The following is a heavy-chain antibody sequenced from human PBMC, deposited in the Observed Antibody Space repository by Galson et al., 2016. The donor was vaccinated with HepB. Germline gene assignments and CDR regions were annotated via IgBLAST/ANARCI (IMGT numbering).Heavy chain of an antibody. V-gene: IGHV3-48*01. J-gene: IGHJ4*02. CDR1: GFPFRDYS. Sequence: SLRLSCAASGFPFRDYSMDWVRQAPGRGLEWLSFISTDGSTAYYADSVRGRFTISRDNAMNSVTLQMNTLRVEDTAVYYCARGFRSNSFDFWGQGTLVSVSS. CDR3: ARGFRSNSFDF. CDR2: ISTDGSTA. D-gene: IGHD4-11*01.